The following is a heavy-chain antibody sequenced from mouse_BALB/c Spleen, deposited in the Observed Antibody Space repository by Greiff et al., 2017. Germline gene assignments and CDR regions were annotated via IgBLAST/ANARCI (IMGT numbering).Heavy chain of an antibody. CDR2: IWAGGST. CDR1: GFSLTSYG. J-gene: IGHJ3*01. CDR3: AREGYYGSPWFAY. V-gene: IGHV2-9*02. D-gene: IGHD2-1*01. Sequence: VKLQESGPGLVAPSQSLSITCTVSGFSLTSYGVHWVRQPPGKGLEWLGVIWAGGSTNYNSALMSRLSISKDNSKSQVFLKMNSLQTDDTAMYYCAREGYYGSPWFAYWGQGTLVTVSA.